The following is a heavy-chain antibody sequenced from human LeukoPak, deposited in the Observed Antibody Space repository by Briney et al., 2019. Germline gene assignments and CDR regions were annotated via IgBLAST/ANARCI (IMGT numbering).Heavy chain of an antibody. V-gene: IGHV4-59*08. Sequence: SETLSLTCTVSGGSISSYYWSWIRQPPGKGLEWIGYIYYSGSTNYNPSLKSRVTISVDTSKNQFSLKLSSVTAADTAVYHCARHVVGATDYWGQGTLVTVSS. J-gene: IGHJ4*02. CDR2: IYYSGST. D-gene: IGHD1-26*01. CDR3: ARHVVGATDY. CDR1: GGSISSYY.